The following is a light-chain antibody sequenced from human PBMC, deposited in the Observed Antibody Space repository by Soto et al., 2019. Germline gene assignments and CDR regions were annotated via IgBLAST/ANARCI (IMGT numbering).Light chain of an antibody. CDR1: SSDVGGYNY. CDR2: DVT. J-gene: IGLJ1*01. V-gene: IGLV2-11*01. Sequence: QSVLTQPRSVSGSPGQSVAISCTGTSSDVGGYNYVSWYQQHPGKAPKLMIYDVTKRPSGVPDRFSASKSGNTASLTISGLQADDDAHYYCCSYAGSYSYVFGTGTKVTVL. CDR3: CSYAGSYSYV.